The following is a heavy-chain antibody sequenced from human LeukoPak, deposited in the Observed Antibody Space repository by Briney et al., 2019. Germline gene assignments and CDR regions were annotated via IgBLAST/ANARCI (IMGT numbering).Heavy chain of an antibody. CDR1: GLTFSTYA. J-gene: IGHJ4*02. CDR3: ARDYADYVGYFFFDY. CDR2: ITDSGGSA. D-gene: IGHD4-17*01. Sequence: GGSLRLSCAASGLTFSTYAMSWVRQAPGKGLEWVSAITDSGGSAYYADSAKGRFTISRDNSQNTLYLQMNSLRAEDTAVYYCARDYADYVGYFFFDYWGQGTLVTVSS. V-gene: IGHV3-23*01.